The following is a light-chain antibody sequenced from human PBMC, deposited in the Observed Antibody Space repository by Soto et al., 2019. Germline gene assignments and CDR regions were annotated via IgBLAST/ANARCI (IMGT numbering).Light chain of an antibody. V-gene: IGKV3-15*01. J-gene: IGKJ5*01. CDR3: QQYNNWPPT. CDR2: GAS. Sequence: EIVMTQSPAALSVSPGERATLSGRASQSVSGNLAWYQQKPGQAPRLLIYGASTRATGIPARFSGSGSGTDFTLTISSLQSEDFALYYCQQYNNWPPTFGQGTRLEIK. CDR1: QSVSGN.